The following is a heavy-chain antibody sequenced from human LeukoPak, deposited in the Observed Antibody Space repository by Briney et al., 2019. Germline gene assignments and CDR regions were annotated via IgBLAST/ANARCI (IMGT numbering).Heavy chain of an antibody. CDR1: GGTFSSYA. CDR2: IIPILGIA. CDR3: ARDNYYDSSGYYYANDY. V-gene: IGHV1-69*04. D-gene: IGHD3-22*01. J-gene: IGHJ4*02. Sequence: SVNVSCKASGGTFSSYAISWVRQAPGQGLEWMGRIIPILGIANYAQKFQGRVTITADKYTSTAYMELSSLRSEDTAVYYCARDNYYDSSGYYYANDYWGQGTLVTVSS.